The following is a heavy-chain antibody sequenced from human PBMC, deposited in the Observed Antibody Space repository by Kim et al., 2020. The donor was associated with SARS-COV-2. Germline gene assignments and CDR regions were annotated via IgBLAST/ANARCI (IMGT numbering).Heavy chain of an antibody. CDR3: AREIAAATNYYYGMDV. J-gene: IGHJ6*02. D-gene: IGHD6-13*01. V-gene: IGHV1-46*01. Sequence: QTFPGRATVTRDTSTRTVFMDLSSLRSEDTAVYYCAREIAAATNYYYGMDVWGQGTTVTVSS.